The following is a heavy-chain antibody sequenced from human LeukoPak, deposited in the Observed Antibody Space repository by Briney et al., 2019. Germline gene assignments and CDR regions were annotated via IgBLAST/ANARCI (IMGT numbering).Heavy chain of an antibody. CDR3: ARGTRDGYNYRSYYFDY. V-gene: IGHV1-69*13. CDR2: IIPIFGTA. J-gene: IGHJ4*02. CDR1: GGTFSSYA. D-gene: IGHD5-24*01. Sequence: ASVKVSCKASGGTFSSYAISWVRQAPGQGLEWMGGIIPIFGTANYAQKFQGRVTITADESTSTAYMELSSLRSEDTAVYYYARGTRDGYNYRSYYFDYWGQGTLVTVSS.